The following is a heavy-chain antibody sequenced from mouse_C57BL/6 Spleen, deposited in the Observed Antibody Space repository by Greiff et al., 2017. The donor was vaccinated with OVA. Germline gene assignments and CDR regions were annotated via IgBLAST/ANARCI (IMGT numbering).Heavy chain of an antibody. D-gene: IGHD2-2*01. CDR3: ALYYGYDGFAY. J-gene: IGHJ3*01. V-gene: IGHV1-26*01. CDR1: GYTFTDYY. Sequence: VQLKQSGPELVKPGASVKISCKASGYTFTDYYMNWVKQSHGKSLEWIGDINPNNGGTSYNQKFKGKATLTVDKSSSTAYMELRSLTSEDSAVYYCALYYGYDGFAYWGQGTLVTVSA. CDR2: INPNNGGT.